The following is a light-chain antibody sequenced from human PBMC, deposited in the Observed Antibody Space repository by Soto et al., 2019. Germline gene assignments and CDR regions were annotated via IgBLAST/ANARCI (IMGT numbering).Light chain of an antibody. Sequence: QSALTQPASVSGSPGQSITISCTGTSSDVGGYNYVSWYQQHPGKVPKLMIYEVSNRPSGVSNRFSASKSGNTASLTISGLQGEDEADYYCSSYTSSSNVVFGGGTKLTVL. CDR1: SSDVGGYNY. J-gene: IGLJ2*01. CDR2: EVS. CDR3: SSYTSSSNVV. V-gene: IGLV2-14*01.